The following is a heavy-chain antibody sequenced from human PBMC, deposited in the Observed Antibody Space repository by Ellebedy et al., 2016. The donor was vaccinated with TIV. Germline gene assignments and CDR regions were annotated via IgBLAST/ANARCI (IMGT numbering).Heavy chain of an antibody. V-gene: IGHV3-7*01. CDR3: TRDKPQVSSYGSLFDY. Sequence: GESLNISCAASGFTFRNYWMSWVRQAPGKGLEWVANITEDGSEKYYVDSVKGRFTMSRDNAKNSLDLQMNSLRVEDTAVYYCTRDKPQVSSYGSLFDYWGQGTLLTVSS. CDR1: GFTFRNYW. CDR2: ITEDGSEK. D-gene: IGHD5-18*01. J-gene: IGHJ4*02.